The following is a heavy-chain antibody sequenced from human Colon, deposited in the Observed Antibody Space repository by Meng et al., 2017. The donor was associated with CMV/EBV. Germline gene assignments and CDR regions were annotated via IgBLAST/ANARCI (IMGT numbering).Heavy chain of an antibody. J-gene: IGHJ4*02. Sequence: ESLKISCAASGFTFSTYAMTWVRQAPGKGLEWVSTISTSGGRTYYADSVKGRFTISRDNSKSTLVLQMDSLRAEDTATFYCARHGFGDYSYYFDHWGQGILVTVSS. D-gene: IGHD4-17*01. CDR2: ISTSGGRT. CDR1: GFTFSTYA. V-gene: IGHV3-23*01. CDR3: ARHGFGDYSYYFDH.